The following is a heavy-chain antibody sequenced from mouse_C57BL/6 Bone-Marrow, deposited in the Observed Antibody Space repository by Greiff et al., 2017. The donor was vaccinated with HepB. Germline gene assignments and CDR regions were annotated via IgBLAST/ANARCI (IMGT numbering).Heavy chain of an antibody. CDR2: INPSSGYT. V-gene: IGHV1-4*01. CDR1: GYTFTSYT. Sequence: VQLQQSGAELARPGASVKMSCKASGYTFTSYTMHWVKQRPGQGLEWIGYINPSSGYTKYNQKFKDTATLTADKSSSPAYMQLSSLTSEDSAVYYCVLYYFDYWGQGTTLTVSS. CDR3: VLYYFDY. J-gene: IGHJ2*01.